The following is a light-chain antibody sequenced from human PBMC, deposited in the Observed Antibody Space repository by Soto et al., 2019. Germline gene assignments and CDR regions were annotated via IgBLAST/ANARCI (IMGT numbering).Light chain of an antibody. CDR2: DSY. J-gene: IGLJ3*02. CDR3: GTWDSSLSAWV. V-gene: IGLV1-51*01. CDR1: SSNIGNNY. Sequence: QSVLTQPPSVSAAPGQKVTISCSGSSSNIGNNYVSWYQQFPGTTPKLLIYDSYKRPSGIPDRFSGSQSGTSATLGITGLQTGDEADYYCGTWDSSLSAWVFGGGTKLTVL.